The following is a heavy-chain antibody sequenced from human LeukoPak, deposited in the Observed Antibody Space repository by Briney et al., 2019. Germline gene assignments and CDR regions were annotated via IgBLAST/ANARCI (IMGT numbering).Heavy chain of an antibody. D-gene: IGHD7-27*01. CDR2: IYHSGST. CDR1: GGSISSGDYY. J-gene: IGHJ4*02. CDR3: AKRGNWGFFDY. V-gene: IGHV4-30-2*03. Sequence: SQTLSLTCTVSGGSISSGDYYWSWIRQPPGKGLEWIGIIYHSGSTYYNPSLKSRVTISVDTSKNQFSLKVSSVTAADTAVYYCAKRGNWGFFDYWGQGTLVTVSS.